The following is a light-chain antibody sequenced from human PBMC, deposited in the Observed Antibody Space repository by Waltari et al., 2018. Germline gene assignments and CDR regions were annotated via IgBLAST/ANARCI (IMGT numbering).Light chain of an antibody. CDR3: QQHGTLPAT. Sequence: EIVLTQSPATASLSRGESVTLSCRASQSVGSSSLAWYQQKPGQAPRLVIYRASRRATGIPDRFSGSGSGTDFSLTISRLEPEDFAVYYCQQHGTLPATFGQGTKVEIK. V-gene: IGKV3-20*01. J-gene: IGKJ1*01. CDR2: RAS. CDR1: QSVGSSS.